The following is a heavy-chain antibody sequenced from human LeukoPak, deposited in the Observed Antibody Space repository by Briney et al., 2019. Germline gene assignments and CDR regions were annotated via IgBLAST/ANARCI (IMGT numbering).Heavy chain of an antibody. CDR1: GYTFTGYY. CDR3: ARAKGGYYDSSGYSDY. CDR2: INPSGGST. V-gene: IGHV1-46*01. Sequence: ASVKVSCKASGYTFTGYYVHWVRQAPGQGLEWMGIINPSGGSTSYAQKFQGRVTMTRDTSTSTVYMELSSLRSEDTAVYYCARAKGGYYDSSGYSDYWGQGTLVTVSS. J-gene: IGHJ4*02. D-gene: IGHD3-22*01.